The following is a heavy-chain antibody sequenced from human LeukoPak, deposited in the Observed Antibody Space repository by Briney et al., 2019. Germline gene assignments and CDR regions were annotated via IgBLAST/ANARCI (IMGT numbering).Heavy chain of an antibody. CDR2: IYPLDSDT. CDR1: GYTFTSYR. J-gene: IGHJ4*02. Sequence: GESLKIPCKGSGYTFTSYRIGWVRQRPGYGLEWMGFIYPLDSDTTYSPSFQGQVTFSVARSISTAFLQWKTLRASDTAIYYCARTYSSDWLHYFDFWGQGALVTVSS. CDR3: ARTYSSDWLHYFDF. V-gene: IGHV5-51*01. D-gene: IGHD6-13*01.